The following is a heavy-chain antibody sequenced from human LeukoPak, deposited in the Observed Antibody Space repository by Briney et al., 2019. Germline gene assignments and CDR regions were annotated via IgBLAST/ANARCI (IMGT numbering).Heavy chain of an antibody. V-gene: IGHV4-61*02. CDR2: MYTSGTT. CDR3: ARNFYDFWSGYSYYDAFDI. CDR1: GGSIRSGSYY. J-gene: IGHJ3*02. Sequence: SETLSLTYTVSGGSIRSGSYYWNWIRQPAGKGLEWIGRMYTSGTTNYNPSLKSRVTISVDTSKNQFSLKLSSVTAADTAVYYCARNFYDFWSGYSYYDAFDIWGQGTMVTVSS. D-gene: IGHD3-3*01.